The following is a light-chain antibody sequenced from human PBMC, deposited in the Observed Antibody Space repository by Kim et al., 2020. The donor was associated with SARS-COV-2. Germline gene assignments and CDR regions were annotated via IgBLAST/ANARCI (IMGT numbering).Light chain of an antibody. J-gene: IGLJ3*02. CDR2: QDT. CDR3: QAWDNSTAWV. V-gene: IGLV3-1*01. CDR1: KLGDKY. Sequence: SYELTQPPSVSVFPGQTADITCSGDKLGDKYACWYQQKPGQSPVLVIYQDTKRPSGIPDRFSGSNSGNTATLTISGTQAMDEADYYCQAWDNSTAWVFGG.